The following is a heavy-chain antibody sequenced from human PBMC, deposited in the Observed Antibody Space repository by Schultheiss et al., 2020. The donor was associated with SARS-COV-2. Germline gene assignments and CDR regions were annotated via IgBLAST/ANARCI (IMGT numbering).Heavy chain of an antibody. CDR3: ASDSTSDDSFGV. CDR1: GDSIRGYF. Sequence: SQTLSLTCTVSGDSIRGYFWTWIRQPPGKGLEWIGNIYNTVNTQYNPSLKSRVTIAVDTSKNQFSLKLNSVTAADTAVYYCASDSTSDDSFGVWGRGTMVTVSS. V-gene: IGHV4-59*01. J-gene: IGHJ3*01. CDR2: IYNTVNT.